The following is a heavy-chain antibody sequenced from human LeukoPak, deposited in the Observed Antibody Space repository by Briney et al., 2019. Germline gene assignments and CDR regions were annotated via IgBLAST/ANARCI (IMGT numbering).Heavy chain of an antibody. Sequence: GGSLTLSCAASGFTFSNYAMTWVRQAPRKGLDWVSTISGSGGSTYYADSVKGRFTISRDNSKSTLSLQMNSLRVEDTAVYYCEMTPFDYWGQGTLVTVSS. V-gene: IGHV3-23*01. CDR2: ISGSGGST. CDR3: EMTPFDY. CDR1: GFTFSNYA. J-gene: IGHJ4*02.